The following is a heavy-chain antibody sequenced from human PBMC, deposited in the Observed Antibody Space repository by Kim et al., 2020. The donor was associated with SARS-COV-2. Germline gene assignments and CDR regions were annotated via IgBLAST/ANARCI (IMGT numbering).Heavy chain of an antibody. CDR2: MSNSGSA. D-gene: IGHD2-15*01. Sequence: SETLSLTCTVSGGSISSYYWSWIRQPPGKGLEWIGYMSNSGSANYNPSLKSRVTISVDTSKNQFSLKLSSVTAADTAVYYCARTSWSFPQNHGMDVWGQGATVTVSS. J-gene: IGHJ6*02. CDR3: ARTSWSFPQNHGMDV. V-gene: IGHV4-59*13. CDR1: GGSISSYY.